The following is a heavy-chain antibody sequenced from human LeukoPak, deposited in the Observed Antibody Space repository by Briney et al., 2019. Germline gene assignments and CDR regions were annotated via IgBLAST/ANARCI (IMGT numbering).Heavy chain of an antibody. CDR2: IFYSGST. CDR3: ARSRGSAMDY. CDR1: GGSISTSNYY. V-gene: IGHV4-39*07. D-gene: IGHD3-10*01. J-gene: IGHJ4*02. Sequence: SETLSLTCTVSGGSISTSNYYWGWIRQPPGKGLEWIGNIFYSGSTYYSPSLKSRVTISLDTSKNQFSLKLNSVTAADTAVYYCARSRGSAMDYWGQGTLVTVSS.